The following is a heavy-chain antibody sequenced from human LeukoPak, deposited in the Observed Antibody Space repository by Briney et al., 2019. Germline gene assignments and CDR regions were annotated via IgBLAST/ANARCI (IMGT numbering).Heavy chain of an antibody. Sequence: ASVKVSCKASGYTFNSYGISWVRQAPGQGLEWMGWISAYNGNTNYAQKLQGRVTMTTDTSTSTAYMELRSLRSDDTAVYCCARGPHSDYEPGAFDIWGQGTMVTVSS. D-gene: IGHD4-17*01. J-gene: IGHJ3*02. CDR1: GYTFNSYG. CDR2: ISAYNGNT. V-gene: IGHV1-18*01. CDR3: ARGPHSDYEPGAFDI.